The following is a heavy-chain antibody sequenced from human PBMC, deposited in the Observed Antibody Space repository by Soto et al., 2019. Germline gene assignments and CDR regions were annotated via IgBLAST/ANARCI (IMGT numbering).Heavy chain of an antibody. CDR1: RGSLSSGGYS. J-gene: IGHJ4*02. D-gene: IGHD6-19*01. CDR3: ARGGGLGAVAVDY. CDR2: IYHSGST. V-gene: IGHV4-30-2*01. Sequence: QLQLQESGSGLVKPSQTLSLTCAISRGSLSSGGYSWSWIRPPPGKGLEWIGYIYHSGSTYYNPSLKSRVTISVDRSTNQFSLKLSSVTAADTAVYYCARGGGLGAVAVDYWGQGTLVTVSS.